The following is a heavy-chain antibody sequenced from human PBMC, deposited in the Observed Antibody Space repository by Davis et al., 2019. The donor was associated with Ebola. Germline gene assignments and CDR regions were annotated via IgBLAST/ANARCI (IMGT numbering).Heavy chain of an antibody. Sequence: PGGSLRLSCTVSGFTFDSYAMHWVRQSPGKGLEWVALISYNGRHKYHADSVEGRFTISRDNSKNILYLQMNSLRSDDTAVYYCARTTPRGEGAMFYWGQGTLVTVSS. D-gene: IGHD1-26*01. CDR2: ISYNGRHK. CDR3: ARTTPRGEGAMFY. J-gene: IGHJ4*02. CDR1: GFTFDSYA. V-gene: IGHV3-30*04.